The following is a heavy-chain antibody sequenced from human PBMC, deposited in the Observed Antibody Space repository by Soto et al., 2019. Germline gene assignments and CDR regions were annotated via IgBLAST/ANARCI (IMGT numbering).Heavy chain of an antibody. CDR3: AKGRGSGSYYYDYFDY. V-gene: IGHV3-30*18. CDR1: GFTFSSYG. D-gene: IGHD1-26*01. Sequence: GGSLRLSCAASGFTFSSYGMHWVRQAPGKGLEWVAVISYDGSNKYYADSVKGRFTISRDNSKNTLYLQMNSLRAEDTAVYYCAKGRGSGSYYYDYFDYWGQGTLVTVSS. J-gene: IGHJ4*02. CDR2: ISYDGSNK.